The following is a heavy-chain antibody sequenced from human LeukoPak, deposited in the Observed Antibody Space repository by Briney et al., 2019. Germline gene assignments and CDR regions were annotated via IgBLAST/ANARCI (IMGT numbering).Heavy chain of an antibody. CDR3: AREDLYYYDSSGSEYFQH. CDR1: GCTFTGYY. D-gene: IGHD3-22*01. V-gene: IGHV1-2*02. Sequence: GASVKVSCKASGCTFTGYYMHWVRQAPGQGLEWMGWINPNSGGTNYAQKFQGRVTMTRDTSISTAYMELSRLRSDDTAVYYCAREDLYYYDSSGSEYFQHWGQGTLVTVSS. J-gene: IGHJ1*01. CDR2: INPNSGGT.